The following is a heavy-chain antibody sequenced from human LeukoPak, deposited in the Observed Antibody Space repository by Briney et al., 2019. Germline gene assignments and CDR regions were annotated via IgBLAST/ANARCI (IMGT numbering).Heavy chain of an antibody. CDR2: MNPKTGNT. J-gene: IGHJ3*02. V-gene: IGHV1-8*01. CDR3: VRIDYSNAFDM. D-gene: IGHD4-11*01. Sequence: ASVKASCKASGYTFTNFDINWVRQATGQGLEWMGWMNPKTGNTGSAQKLQGRVTITGNTSISTAYIELSSLRSEETAVYYCVRIDYSNAFDMWGQGTMVTVSS. CDR1: GYTFTNFD.